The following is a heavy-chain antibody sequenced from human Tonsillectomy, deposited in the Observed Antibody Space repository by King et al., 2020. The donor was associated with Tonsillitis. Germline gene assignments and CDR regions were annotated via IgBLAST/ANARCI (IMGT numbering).Heavy chain of an antibody. CDR1: GYSFATYW. J-gene: IGHJ5*01. Sequence: VQLVQSGAEVKKPGESLKISCKGSGYSFATYWIGWVRQMPGKGLEWMGIIYPGDSDTRYSPSFQGQVTISADNSISTAYLQWSSLKTSDTAMYYCARVRVVTGTRFYSMGQGTLVNVSS. CDR2: IYPGDSDT. CDR3: ARVRVVTGTRFYS. D-gene: IGHD2-21*02. V-gene: IGHV5-51*01.